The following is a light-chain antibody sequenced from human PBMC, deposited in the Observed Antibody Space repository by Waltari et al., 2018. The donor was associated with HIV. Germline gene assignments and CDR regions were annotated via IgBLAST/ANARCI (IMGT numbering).Light chain of an antibody. J-gene: IGLJ1*01. CDR1: VLPKPS. V-gene: IGLV3-25*03. Sequence: SFDLTQPPSLSVSPGQTARITCSGDVLPKPSVHLYQQTAGQAPVLFIYKDNERPSGIPGRFSGSSSGTTSTLTISGVQAEDEADYDCLSTDITGTSYGFGRGTKVTVI. CDR3: LSTDITGTSYG. CDR2: KDN.